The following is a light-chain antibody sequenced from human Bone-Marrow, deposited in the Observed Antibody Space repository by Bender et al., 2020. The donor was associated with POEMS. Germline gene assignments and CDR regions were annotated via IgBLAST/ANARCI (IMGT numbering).Light chain of an antibody. V-gene: IGLV2-23*02. Sequence: QSALTQPASVSGSPGQSITISCTGTSSDVGSYNLVSWYQQHPGKAPKLMIYEVSKRPSGVSNRFSGSKSGNTASLTISGLQAEDEADYYCCSYGGSSTYVFGSATKVTVL. CDR1: SSDVGSYNL. CDR3: CSYGGSSTYV. CDR2: EVS. J-gene: IGLJ1*01.